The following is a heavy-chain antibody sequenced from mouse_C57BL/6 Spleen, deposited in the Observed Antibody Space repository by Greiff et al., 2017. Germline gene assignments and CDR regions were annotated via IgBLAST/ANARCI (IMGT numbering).Heavy chain of an antibody. CDR1: GFSLTSYG. D-gene: IGHD2-4*01. J-gene: IGHJ2*01. CDR3: ARNWYDYAGGYYFDY. CDR2: IWSGGST. V-gene: IGHV2-2*01. Sequence: VQLQQSGPGLVQPSQSLSITCTVSGFSLTSYGVHWVRQSPGKGREWLGVIWSGGSTDYNAAFISRLRLSKYNSNRQVFFKRNILQADETAISYCARNWYDYAGGYYFDYWGQGTTLTVSS.